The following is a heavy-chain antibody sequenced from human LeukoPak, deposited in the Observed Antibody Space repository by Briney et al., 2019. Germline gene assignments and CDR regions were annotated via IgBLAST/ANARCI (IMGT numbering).Heavy chain of an antibody. Sequence: GGSLRLSCAASGFTFSTYGMHWVRQAPGKGLEWVAVIWYDGSNEYYADSVKGRFSISRDDSKNTLFLEMNSLRAEDTGVYYCAREYNGSYDYWGQGTLVTVSS. V-gene: IGHV3-33*01. CDR2: IWYDGSNE. CDR1: GFTFSTYG. CDR3: AREYNGSYDY. D-gene: IGHD1-1*01. J-gene: IGHJ4*02.